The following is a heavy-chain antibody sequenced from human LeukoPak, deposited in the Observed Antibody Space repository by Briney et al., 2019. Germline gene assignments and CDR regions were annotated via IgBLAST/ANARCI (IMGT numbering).Heavy chain of an antibody. CDR2: ISSSGSTI. CDR1: GFTFSDYY. CDR3: ARDLDTGNYFFAY. Sequence: GGSLRLSCAASGFTFSDYYMSWIRQAPGKGLEWVSYISSSGSTIYYADSVKGRFTISRDNAKNSLYLQMNSLRAEDTAVYYCARDLDTGNYFFAYWGLGTPVIVSS. V-gene: IGHV3-11*04. D-gene: IGHD3-9*01. J-gene: IGHJ4*02.